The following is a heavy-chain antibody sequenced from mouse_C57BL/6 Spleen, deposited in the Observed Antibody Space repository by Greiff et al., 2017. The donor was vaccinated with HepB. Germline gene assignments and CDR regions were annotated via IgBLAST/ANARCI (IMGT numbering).Heavy chain of an antibody. J-gene: IGHJ1*03. V-gene: IGHV1-42*01. CDR3: ARDYYYGGYFDV. CDR1: GYSFTGYY. D-gene: IGHD1-1*01. Sequence: VQLKQSGPELVKPGASVKISCKASGYSFTGYYMNWVKQSPEKSLEWIGEINPSTGGTTYNQKFKAKATLTVDKSSSTAYMQLKSLTSEDSAVYYCARDYYYGGYFDVWGTGTTVTVSS. CDR2: INPSTGGT.